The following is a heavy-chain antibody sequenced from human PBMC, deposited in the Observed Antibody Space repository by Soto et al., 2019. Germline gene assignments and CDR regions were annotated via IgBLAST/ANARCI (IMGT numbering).Heavy chain of an antibody. V-gene: IGHV3-15*01. CDR3: TTDLTYDILPGLDF. CDR2: IKSKTDDGAT. J-gene: IGHJ4*02. CDR1: GFTFSNAW. D-gene: IGHD3-9*01. Sequence: VQLVESGGGLVKPGGSLSLSCAASGFTFSNAWMSWVRQAPGKGLEWVGRIKSKTDDGATDYAAPAKGRFTISRDDSKNTLYLQMNSLKTEHTGVYYSTTDLTYDILPGLDFWGQGTLVTVSS.